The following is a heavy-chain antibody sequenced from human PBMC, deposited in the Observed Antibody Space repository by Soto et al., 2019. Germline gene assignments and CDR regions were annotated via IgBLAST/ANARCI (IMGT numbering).Heavy chain of an antibody. CDR3: ARPLVVVGSRPYYGLDV. D-gene: IGHD3-22*01. CDR2: IYSGGST. J-gene: IGHJ6*02. Sequence: PGGSLRLSCAASGFTVSSNYMSWVRQAPGKGLEWVSVIYSGGSTYYADSVKGRFTISRDNSKNTLYLQMNSLRAGDTAIYYCARPLVVVGSRPYYGLDVWGQGTTVTVSS. CDR1: GFTVSSNY. V-gene: IGHV3-53*01.